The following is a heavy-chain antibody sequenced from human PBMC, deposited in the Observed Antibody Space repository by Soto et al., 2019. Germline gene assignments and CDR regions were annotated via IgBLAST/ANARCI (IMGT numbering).Heavy chain of an antibody. CDR2: IYPGDSDT. CDR3: AGASSRVSSVVAAY. D-gene: IGHD2-15*01. J-gene: IGHJ4*02. V-gene: IGHV5-51*01. Sequence: GESLKISCKGSGYSFTSYWIGWVRQMPGKGLEWMGIIYPGDSDTRYSPSFQGQVTISADKSISTAYLQLSNLRSDDTAVYYCAGASSRVSSVVAAYWGQGTLVTVSS. CDR1: GYSFTSYW.